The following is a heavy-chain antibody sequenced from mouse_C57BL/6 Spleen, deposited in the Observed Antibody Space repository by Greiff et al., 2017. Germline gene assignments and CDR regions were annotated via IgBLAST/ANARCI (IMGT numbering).Heavy chain of an antibody. Sequence: VQLQQSGAELVKPGASVKLSCKASGYTFTEYTIHWVKQRSGQGLEWIGWFYPGSGSIKYNEKFKDKATLTADKSSSTVYRELSRLTSEDSAVYFCARHEGPYYYGSSEGYFDYWGQGTTLTVSS. J-gene: IGHJ2*01. CDR2: FYPGSGSI. CDR3: ARHEGPYYYGSSEGYFDY. V-gene: IGHV1-62-2*01. D-gene: IGHD1-1*01. CDR1: GYTFTEYT.